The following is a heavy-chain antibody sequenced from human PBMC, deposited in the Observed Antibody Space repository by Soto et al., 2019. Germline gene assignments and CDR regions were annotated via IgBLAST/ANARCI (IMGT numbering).Heavy chain of an antibody. CDR3: ARDQWLVIGDWFDP. J-gene: IGHJ5*02. CDR2: IYTSGST. D-gene: IGHD6-19*01. CDR1: GGSIVSYY. V-gene: IGHV4-4*07. Sequence: SETLSLTCTVSGGSIVSYYWSCVRHPAGKGLEWIGRIYTSGSTNYNPSLKSRVTMSVDTSKNQFSLKLSSVTAADTAVYYCARDQWLVIGDWFDPWGQGTLVTVSS.